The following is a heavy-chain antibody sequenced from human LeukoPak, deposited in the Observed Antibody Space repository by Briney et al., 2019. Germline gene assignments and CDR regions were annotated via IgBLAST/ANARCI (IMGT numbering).Heavy chain of an antibody. J-gene: IGHJ4*02. CDR1: GFTLSNYW. D-gene: IGHD5-24*01. CDR3: ARAFHHESRDGYNYYFDF. CDR2: IKNEGSAK. V-gene: IGHV3-7*01. Sequence: GGSLRLSCAASGFTLSNYWMSWVRQAPGKGLEWVANIKNEGSAKYYVDTVTGRYTISRDNAKNSLYLQMNSVGADDTAVYYCARAFHHESRDGYNYYFDFWGQGTPVTVSS.